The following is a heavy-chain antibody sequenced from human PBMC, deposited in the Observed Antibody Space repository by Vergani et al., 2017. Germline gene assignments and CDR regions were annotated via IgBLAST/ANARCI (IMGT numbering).Heavy chain of an antibody. D-gene: IGHD1/OR15-1a*01. J-gene: IGHJ4*02. Sequence: EVQLLESGGGVVQPGGSLRLSCAASGFIFSSHAMTWVRQAPGKGLEWVSTISGSGASTYYADSVKGRFSIPRDNSKNTLLLQMNSLRAKDTAVYYCAKSPNFNNRPTDYWGQGTLVTVSS. V-gene: IGHV3-23*01. CDR3: AKSPNFNNRPTDY. CDR2: ISGSGAST. CDR1: GFIFSSHA.